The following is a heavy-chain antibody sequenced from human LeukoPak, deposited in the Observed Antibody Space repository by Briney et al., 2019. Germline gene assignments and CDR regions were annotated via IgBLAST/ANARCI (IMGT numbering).Heavy chain of an antibody. CDR3: ARDNSPSNDFWSANWFDP. CDR2: IYTSGST. CDR1: GGSFSGYY. Sequence: SGTLSLTCAVYGGSFSGYYWSWIRQPAGKGLEWIGRIYTSGSTNYNPSLKSRVTMSVDTPKNQFSLKLSSVTAADTAVYYCARDNSPSNDFWSANWFDPWGQGTLVTVSS. V-gene: IGHV4-4*07. J-gene: IGHJ5*02. D-gene: IGHD3-3*01.